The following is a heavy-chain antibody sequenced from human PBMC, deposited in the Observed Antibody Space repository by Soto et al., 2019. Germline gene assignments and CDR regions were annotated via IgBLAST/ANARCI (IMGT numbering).Heavy chain of an antibody. CDR2: IYHSGST. Sequence: PSETLSLTCAVSGGSISSSNWWSWVRQPPGKGLEWIGEIYHSGSTNYNPSLKSRVTISVDKSKNQFSLKLSSVTAADTAVYSCASEDAAATGVDTRAQDTLLPISS. CDR3: ASEDAAATGVDT. CDR1: GGSISSSNW. D-gene: IGHD2-15*01. V-gene: IGHV4-4*02. J-gene: IGHJ1*01.